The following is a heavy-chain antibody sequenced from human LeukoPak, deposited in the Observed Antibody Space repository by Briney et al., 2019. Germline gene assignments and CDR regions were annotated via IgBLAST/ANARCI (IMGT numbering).Heavy chain of an antibody. CDR1: GFTFSTYA. J-gene: IGHJ4*02. CDR2: ISGSGGST. D-gene: IGHD5-18*01. CDR3: AKDIRGYSYGFFDY. Sequence: GGSLRLSCAASGFTFSTYAMTWVRQAPGKGLEWVSAISGSGGSTYYADSVKGRFTISRDNSKNTLYLQMNSLRAEDTALYYCAKDIRGYSYGFFDYWGQGTLVTVSS. V-gene: IGHV3-23*01.